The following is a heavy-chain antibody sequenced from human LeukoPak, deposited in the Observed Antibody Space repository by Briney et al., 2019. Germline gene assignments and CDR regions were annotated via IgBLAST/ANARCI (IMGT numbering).Heavy chain of an antibody. CDR1: GGTFSSYA. CDR3: ARDRFGTTAQGN. V-gene: IGHV1-69*05. D-gene: IGHD3-10*01. CDR2: IIPIFGTA. Sequence: SVKVSRKASGGTFSSYAISWVRQAPGQGLEWMGRIIPIFGTANYAQKFQGRVTITTDESTSTAYMELSSLRSEDTAVYYCARDRFGTTAQGNWGQGTLVTVSS. J-gene: IGHJ4*02.